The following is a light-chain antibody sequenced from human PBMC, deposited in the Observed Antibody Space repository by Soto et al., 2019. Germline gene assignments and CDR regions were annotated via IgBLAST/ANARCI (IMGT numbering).Light chain of an antibody. CDR2: GAS. Sequence: EIVLTQSPATLSLSPGERATLSCRASQSVSSYLAWYQLRPGQAPRLLIYGASSRPTGIPDRFSGSGSGTGFTLTISRLEPEDFAVYFCQHYGSSLWTFGQGTKVDIK. CDR3: QHYGSSLWT. V-gene: IGKV3-20*01. CDR1: QSVSSY. J-gene: IGKJ1*01.